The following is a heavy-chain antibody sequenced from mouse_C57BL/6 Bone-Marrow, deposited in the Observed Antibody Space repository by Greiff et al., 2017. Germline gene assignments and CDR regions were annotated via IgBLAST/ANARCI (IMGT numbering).Heavy chain of an antibody. CDR1: GYTFTDYY. CDR3: ARGASWDYFDY. D-gene: IGHD6-1*01. V-gene: IGHV1-19*01. Sequence: EVKLQQSGPVLVKPGASVKMSCKASGYTFTDYYMNWVKQSHGKSLEWIGVINPYNGGTSYNQKFKGKATLTVDKSSSTAYMELNSLTSEDSAVYYCARGASWDYFDYWGQGTTLTVSS. CDR2: INPYNGGT. J-gene: IGHJ2*01.